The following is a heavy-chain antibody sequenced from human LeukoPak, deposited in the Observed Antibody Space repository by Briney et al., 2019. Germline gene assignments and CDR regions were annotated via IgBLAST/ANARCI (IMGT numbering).Heavy chain of an antibody. J-gene: IGHJ4*02. CDR2: ISGSGGSI. CDR3: ARSLTMVRACDY. Sequence: GGSLRLSCAASGFTFSTYALSWVRQAPGKGLEWVSVISGSGGSIYYADSVKGRFTISRDNSKNTVYLQMNSLRTEDTAVYYCARSLTMVRACDYWGQGTLVTVSS. V-gene: IGHV3-23*01. D-gene: IGHD3-10*01. CDR1: GFTFSTYA.